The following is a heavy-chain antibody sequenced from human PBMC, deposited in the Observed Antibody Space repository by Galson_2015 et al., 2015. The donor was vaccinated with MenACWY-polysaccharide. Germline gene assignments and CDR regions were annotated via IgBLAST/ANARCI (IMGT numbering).Heavy chain of an antibody. Sequence: SLRLSCAASGFTFSTYWMSWVRQAPGKGLEWVANIKQDGSEKYYVDSVKGRFTISRDHAKNSLYLQLNSLRVEDTAVYYCASPPGNWYLIDYWGQGTLVTVSS. V-gene: IGHV3-7*01. D-gene: IGHD6-13*01. CDR3: ASPPGNWYLIDY. CDR2: IKQDGSEK. J-gene: IGHJ4*02. CDR1: GFTFSTYW.